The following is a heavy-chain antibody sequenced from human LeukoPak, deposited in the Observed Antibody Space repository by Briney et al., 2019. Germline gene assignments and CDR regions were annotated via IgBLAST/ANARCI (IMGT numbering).Heavy chain of an antibody. Sequence: GGSLRLSCAASGFTFSSYAMHWVHQAPGKGLEWVAVISYDGSNKYYADSVKGRFTISRDNSKNTLYLQMNSLRAEDTAVYYCARVKGRRKHDVIQGWFDPWGQGTLVTVSS. CDR1: GFTFSSYA. D-gene: IGHD1-1*01. J-gene: IGHJ5*02. V-gene: IGHV3-30-3*01. CDR2: ISYDGSNK. CDR3: ARVKGRRKHDVIQGWFDP.